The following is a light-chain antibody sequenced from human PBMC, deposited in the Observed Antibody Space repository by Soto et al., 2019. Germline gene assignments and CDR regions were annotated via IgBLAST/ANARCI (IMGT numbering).Light chain of an antibody. V-gene: IGKV1-5*03. CDR2: KAS. Sequence: DFQMTQSPSTLSASVGDRVTITCRASQNINRWSAWYQQKPGKAPKLLIDKASSLQSEVPSRFSGSGSGTDFTLTISSLQPDDYATYYCQQYNSYLYTFGQGTK. CDR3: QQYNSYLYT. J-gene: IGKJ2*01. CDR1: QNINRW.